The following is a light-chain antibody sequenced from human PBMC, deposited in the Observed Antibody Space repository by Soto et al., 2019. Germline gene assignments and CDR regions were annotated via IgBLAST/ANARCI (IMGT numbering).Light chain of an antibody. V-gene: IGLV1-51*01. Sequence: QSVLTKPPSVSAAPGQKVTISCSGSSSNIGNNYVSWYRQLPGTAPKLLIYDNNKRPSGIPDRFSGSKSGTSATLGITGLQTGDEADYYCGTWDSSLSAVVFGGGTKLTVL. J-gene: IGLJ2*01. CDR1: SSNIGNNY. CDR3: GTWDSSLSAVV. CDR2: DNN.